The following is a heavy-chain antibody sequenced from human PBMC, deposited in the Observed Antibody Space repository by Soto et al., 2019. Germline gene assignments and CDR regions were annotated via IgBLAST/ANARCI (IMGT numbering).Heavy chain of an antibody. D-gene: IGHD6-13*01. Sequence: AWSLRLSCAASGFTYSSYAMSWVRHAPGKGLEWVSAISGSGGSTYYADSVKGRFTISRDNSKNTLYLEMNSLRAEDTAVYYCSKGRSSWTHKGLSDYGGQGTLVTVSS. CDR3: SKGRSSWTHKGLSDY. V-gene: IGHV3-23*01. CDR1: GFTYSSYA. J-gene: IGHJ4*02. CDR2: ISGSGGST.